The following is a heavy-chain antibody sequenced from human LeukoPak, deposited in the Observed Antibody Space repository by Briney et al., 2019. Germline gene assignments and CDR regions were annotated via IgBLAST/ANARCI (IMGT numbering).Heavy chain of an antibody. CDR1: GYTFTSYY. V-gene: IGHV1-46*01. J-gene: IGHJ5*02. D-gene: IGHD1-26*01. Sequence: ASVKVSCKASGYTFTSYYMHWVRQAPGQGLEWMGLINPTGGSTGYAQKFQGRVTMTRDMSTSTDYMELSSLRSEDTAIYYCARDNAVGDNAWWFDPWGQGTLVTVSS. CDR3: ARDNAVGDNAWWFDP. CDR2: INPTGGST.